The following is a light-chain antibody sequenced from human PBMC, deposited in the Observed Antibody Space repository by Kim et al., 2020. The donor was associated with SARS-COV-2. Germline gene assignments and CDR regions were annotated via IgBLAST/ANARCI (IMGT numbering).Light chain of an antibody. Sequence: QRVTISCTGSSSNSGAGFDVHWYQQLPGTAPKILIYGNSNRPSGVPDRFSGSKSGTSASLAITGLQAEDEADYYCQSYDSSLSGWVFGGGTKLTVL. CDR2: GNS. J-gene: IGLJ3*02. CDR3: QSYDSSLSGWV. V-gene: IGLV1-40*01. CDR1: SSNSGAGFD.